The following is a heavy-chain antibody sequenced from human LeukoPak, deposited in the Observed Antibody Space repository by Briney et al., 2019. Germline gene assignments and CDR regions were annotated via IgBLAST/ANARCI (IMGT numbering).Heavy chain of an antibody. CDR2: ISSSSSYT. Sequence: GGSLRLSCAASGFTFSSYSMNWVRQAPGKGLEWVSSISSSSSYTYYADSAKGRFTISRDNAKNSLYLQMNSLRAEDTAVYYCARGAGPYYYHYMDVWGKGTTVTVSS. J-gene: IGHJ6*03. D-gene: IGHD6-19*01. CDR3: ARGAGPYYYHYMDV. V-gene: IGHV3-21*01. CDR1: GFTFSSYS.